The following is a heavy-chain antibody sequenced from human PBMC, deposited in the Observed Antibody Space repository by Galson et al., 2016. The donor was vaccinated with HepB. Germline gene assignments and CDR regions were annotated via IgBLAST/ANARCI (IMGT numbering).Heavy chain of an antibody. Sequence: QSGAEVKKPGESLKISCQGSGYSFAKYWIVWVRQMPGKGLEWMGIIYPDDSDTTYSPSFQGQVTISADKSISTAYLQWSSLKASDTAMYYCARQVGATHDHWGQGTLVTVSS. D-gene: IGHD1-26*01. CDR3: ARQVGATHDH. CDR2: IYPDDSDT. CDR1: GYSFAKYW. J-gene: IGHJ4*02. V-gene: IGHV5-51*01.